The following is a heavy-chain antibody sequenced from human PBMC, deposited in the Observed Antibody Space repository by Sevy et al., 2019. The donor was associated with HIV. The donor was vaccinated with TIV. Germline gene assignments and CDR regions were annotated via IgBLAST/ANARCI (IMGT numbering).Heavy chain of an antibody. Sequence: GGSLRLSCAASGFTFSSHSMNWVRQTPGKELEWISYISGTGNTIYYADSVKGRFTISRDNAKNSLYLQLKSLRDEDTAIYYCARVPPYYDSNVSDFWGQGSLVTVSS. CDR1: GFTFSSHS. CDR2: ISGTGNTI. CDR3: ARVPPYYDSNVSDF. V-gene: IGHV3-48*02. D-gene: IGHD3-22*01. J-gene: IGHJ4*02.